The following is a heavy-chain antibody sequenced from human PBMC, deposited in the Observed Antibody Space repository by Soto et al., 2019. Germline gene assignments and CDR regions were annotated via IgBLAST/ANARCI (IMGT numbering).Heavy chain of an antibody. Sequence: QVQLQESGPGLVKPSETLSLTCTVSGGSISSYYWSWIRQPPRKGLEWIGYIYYSGSTNYNPSLTSRVTISVDTSKSQFSLKLISVTASGTAVYYCECTGYSSSWSEGWFDPWGQGTLVTAS. CDR3: ECTGYSSSWSEGWFDP. CDR1: GGSISSYY. V-gene: IGHV4-59*12. CDR2: IYYSGST. J-gene: IGHJ5*02. D-gene: IGHD6-13*01.